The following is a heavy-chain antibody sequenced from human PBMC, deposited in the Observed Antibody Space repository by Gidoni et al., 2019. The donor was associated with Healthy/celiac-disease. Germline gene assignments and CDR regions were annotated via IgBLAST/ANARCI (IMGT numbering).Heavy chain of an antibody. CDR1: GFTFSSFA. Sequence: EVQLLESGGGLVQPGGSLRLSCPASGFTFSSFAMSWVRQDPGQGLEWVSAISGSGGSTYYADSVKGRFTISRDNSKNTLYLQMNSLRAEDTAVYYCAKAGRSEMATLRGYYFDYWGQGTLVTVSS. CDR2: ISGSGGST. D-gene: IGHD5-12*01. J-gene: IGHJ4*02. CDR3: AKAGRSEMATLRGYYFDY. V-gene: IGHV3-23*01.